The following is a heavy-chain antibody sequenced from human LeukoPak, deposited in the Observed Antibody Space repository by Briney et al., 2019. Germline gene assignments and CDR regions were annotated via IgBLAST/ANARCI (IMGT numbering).Heavy chain of an antibody. CDR2: INPNSGGT. V-gene: IGHV1-2*02. D-gene: IGHD5-24*01. CDR1: GYTFTGYY. CDR3: AREMATTRDAFDI. Sequence: GASVKVSCKASGYTFTGYYMRWVRQAPGQGLEWMGWINPNSGGTNYAQKFQGRVTMTRDTSTSTAYMELSRLRSDDTAVYYCAREMATTRDAFDIWGQGTMVTVSS. J-gene: IGHJ3*02.